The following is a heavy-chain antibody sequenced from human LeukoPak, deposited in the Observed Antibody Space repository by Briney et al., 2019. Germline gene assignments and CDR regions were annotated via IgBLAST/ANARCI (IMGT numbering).Heavy chain of an antibody. V-gene: IGHV3-30-3*01. J-gene: IGHJ4*02. CDR2: ISYDGSNE. D-gene: IGHD3-10*01. CDR3: ARVGYYSSGPFSYFDY. Sequence: GGSLRLSCAASGFTFSRYAMHWVRQAPGKGLEWVAVISYDGSNEYYADSVKGRFTISRDRSENTLYLQMNSLRVEDAAVYYCARVGYYSSGPFSYFDYWGQGTLVTVSS. CDR1: GFTFSRYA.